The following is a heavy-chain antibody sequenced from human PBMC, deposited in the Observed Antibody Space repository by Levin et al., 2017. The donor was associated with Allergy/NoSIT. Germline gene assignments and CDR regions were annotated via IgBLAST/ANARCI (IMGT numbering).Heavy chain of an antibody. Sequence: GESLKISCKASGYTFTGYYMHWVRQAPGQGLEWMGWINPNSGGTNYAQKFQGRVTMTRDTSISTAYMELSRLRSDDTAVYYCARERWFGELPPPLYMDVWGKGTTVTVSS. V-gene: IGHV1-2*02. CDR3: ARERWFGELPPPLYMDV. D-gene: IGHD3-10*01. CDR1: GYTFTGYY. CDR2: INPNSGGT. J-gene: IGHJ6*03.